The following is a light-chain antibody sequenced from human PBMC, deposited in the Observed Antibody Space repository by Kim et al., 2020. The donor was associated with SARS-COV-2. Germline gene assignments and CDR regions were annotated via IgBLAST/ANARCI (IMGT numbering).Light chain of an antibody. V-gene: IGLV1-51*01. CDR1: SSNIGKNS. CDR3: GTWDDSLRTVL. CDR2: DTH. J-gene: IGLJ2*01. Sequence: GQKVTISGSGSSSNIGKNSVCWYQRIPGTAPKLLIYDTHKRPSGIPERFYGSRSGSSATLGITGLQTGDEAEYYCGTWDDSLRTVLFGGGTQLTVL.